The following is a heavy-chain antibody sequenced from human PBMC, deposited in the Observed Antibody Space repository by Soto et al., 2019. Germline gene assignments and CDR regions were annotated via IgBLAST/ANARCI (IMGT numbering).Heavy chain of an antibody. CDR2: ISSSSSYI. J-gene: IGHJ3*02. Sequence: PGVSLRISCEASEFTLASNTRNWVRQAPGKGLEWVSSISSSSSYIYYADSVKGRFTISRDNAKNSLYLQMNSLRAEDTAVYYCARDCGFSGYSGYDDAFDIWGQGTMVTVSS. D-gene: IGHD5-12*01. V-gene: IGHV3-21*01. CDR1: EFTLASNT. CDR3: ARDCGFSGYSGYDDAFDI.